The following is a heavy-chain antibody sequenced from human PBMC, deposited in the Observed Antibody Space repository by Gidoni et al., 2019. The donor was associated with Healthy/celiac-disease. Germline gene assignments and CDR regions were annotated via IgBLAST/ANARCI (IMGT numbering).Heavy chain of an antibody. V-gene: IGHV4-39*01. CDR3: ARKVNWGTWGFDY. D-gene: IGHD7-27*01. Sequence: QLQLQESGPGLVKPSETLSLTCTVSGGSISSSSYYWGWIRQPPGKGLEWIGSIYYSGSTYYNPSLKSRVTISVDTSKNQFSLKLSSVTAADTAVYYCARKVNWGTWGFDYWGQGTLVTVSS. CDR1: GGSISSSSYY. CDR2: IYYSGST. J-gene: IGHJ4*02.